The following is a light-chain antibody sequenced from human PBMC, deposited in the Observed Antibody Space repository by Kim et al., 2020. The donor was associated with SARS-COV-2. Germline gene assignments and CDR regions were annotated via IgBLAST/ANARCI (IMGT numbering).Light chain of an antibody. Sequence: PASISGTSSQSLAYSDRNNYLNWFHQRPGQSPRRLIYKVSNRDSGVPDRFSGSGSGTDFTLQISRVEAEDVGVYYCLQGTHWPFTFGPGTKVDIK. CDR3: LQGTHWPFT. CDR2: KVS. J-gene: IGKJ3*01. CDR1: QSLAYSDRNNY. V-gene: IGKV2-30*01.